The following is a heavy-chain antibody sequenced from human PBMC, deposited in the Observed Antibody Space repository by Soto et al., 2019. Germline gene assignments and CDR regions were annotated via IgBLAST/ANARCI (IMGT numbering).Heavy chain of an antibody. Sequence: ASVKVSCKASGYAFTSYGISWVRQAPGQGLEWMGWISAYNGNTNYAQKLQGRVTMTTDTSTSTAYMELRSLRSDDTAVYYCARDRSLWSGGSCYLSAFDIWGQGTLVTVSS. J-gene: IGHJ3*02. D-gene: IGHD2-15*01. V-gene: IGHV1-18*01. CDR3: ARDRSLWSGGSCYLSAFDI. CDR2: ISAYNGNT. CDR1: GYAFTSYG.